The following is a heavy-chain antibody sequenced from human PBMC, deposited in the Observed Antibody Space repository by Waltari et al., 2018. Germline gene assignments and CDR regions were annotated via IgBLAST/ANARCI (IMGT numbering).Heavy chain of an antibody. CDR3: AREAPNRQWLADY. D-gene: IGHD6-19*01. CDR1: GGTFSSYA. J-gene: IGHJ4*02. V-gene: IGHV1-69*13. CDR2: IIPIFGTA. Sequence: QVQLVQSGAEVKKPGSSVKVSCKASGGTFSSYAISWVRQAPGTGLDWMGGIIPIFGTANYAQKFQGRVTITADESTSTAYMELSSLRSEDTAVYYCAREAPNRQWLADYWGQGTLVTVSS.